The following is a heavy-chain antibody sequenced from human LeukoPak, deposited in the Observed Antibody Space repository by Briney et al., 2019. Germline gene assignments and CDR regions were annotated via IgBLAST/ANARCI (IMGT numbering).Heavy chain of an antibody. V-gene: IGHV3-33*01. J-gene: IGHJ6*02. CDR3: AREYYYDSSGYYLTPFYYYYYGMDV. Sequence: GGSLRLSCAASGFTFSSYSMHWVRQAPGKGLEWVAVIWYDGSNKYYADSVKGRFTISRDNSKNTLYLQMNSLRAEDTAVYYCAREYYYDSSGYYLTPFYYYYYGMDVWGQGTTVTVSS. CDR2: IWYDGSNK. D-gene: IGHD3-22*01. CDR1: GFTFSSYS.